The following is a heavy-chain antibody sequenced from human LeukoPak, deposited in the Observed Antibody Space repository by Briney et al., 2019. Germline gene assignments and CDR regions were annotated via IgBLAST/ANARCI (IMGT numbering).Heavy chain of an antibody. V-gene: IGHV3-53*01. Sequence: GGPLRLSCAASGFTVSSNYMSWVRQAPGKGLEWVSVIYSGGSTYYADSVKGRFTISRDNSKNTLYLQMNSLRAEDTAVYYCARDSSSGYYYYFDYWGQGTLVTVSS. CDR2: IYSGGST. CDR1: GFTVSSNY. CDR3: ARDSSSGYYYYFDY. J-gene: IGHJ4*02. D-gene: IGHD3-22*01.